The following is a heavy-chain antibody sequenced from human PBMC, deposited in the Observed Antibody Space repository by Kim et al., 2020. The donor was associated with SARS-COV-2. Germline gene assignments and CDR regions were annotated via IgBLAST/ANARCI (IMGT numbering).Heavy chain of an antibody. CDR2: INAGNGNT. D-gene: IGHD3-3*01. V-gene: IGHV1-3*01. Sequence: ASVKVSCKASGYTFTSYAMHWVRQAPGQRLEWMGWINAGNGNTKYSQKFQGRVTITRDTSASTAYMELSSLRSEDTAVYYCARAEPAITIFGVVIQPPRNYFDYWGQGTLVTVSS. J-gene: IGHJ4*02. CDR1: GYTFTSYA. CDR3: ARAEPAITIFGVVIQPPRNYFDY.